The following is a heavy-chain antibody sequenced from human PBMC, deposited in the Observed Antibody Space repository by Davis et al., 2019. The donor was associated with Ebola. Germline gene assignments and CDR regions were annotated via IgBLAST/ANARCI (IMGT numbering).Heavy chain of an antibody. CDR2: IIPIFGTA. D-gene: IGHD2-2*01. CDR1: GGTFSSYA. V-gene: IGHV1-69*13. CDR3: ARDLVGCSSTSCYPYYYYGMDV. Sequence: SVKVSCKASGGTFSSYAISWVRQAPGQGLEWMGGIIPIFGTANYAQKFQGRVTITADESTSTAYMELSSLRSEDTAVYYCARDLVGCSSTSCYPYYYYGMDVWGQGTTVTVSS. J-gene: IGHJ6*02.